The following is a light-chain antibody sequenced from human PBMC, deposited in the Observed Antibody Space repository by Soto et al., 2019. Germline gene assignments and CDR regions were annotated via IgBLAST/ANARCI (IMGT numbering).Light chain of an antibody. CDR2: EGS. V-gene: IGLV2-23*01. CDR3: CSYAGSSTYV. J-gene: IGLJ1*01. Sequence: QSALTQPASVSGSPGQSITISCTGTSSDVGSYNLVSWYQQHPGKAPKLMIYEGSKRPSGVSNRFSRSKSGNTASLTISGLQAEDEADYYCCSYAGSSTYVFGTGTKHTV. CDR1: SSDVGSYNL.